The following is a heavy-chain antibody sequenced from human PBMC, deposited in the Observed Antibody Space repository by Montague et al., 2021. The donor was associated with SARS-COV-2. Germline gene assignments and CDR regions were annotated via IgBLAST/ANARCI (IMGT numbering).Heavy chain of an antibody. CDR3: ASHCGGGRCYFGMDV. V-gene: IGHV4-34*01. CDR1: GGSFSSY. D-gene: IGHD2-15*01. CDR2: ISHGGGT. J-gene: IGHJ6*02. Sequence: SETLSLTCDVYGGSFSSYWSWIRQPPGRGLEWVGQISHGGGTNYNPSLKSRVTISVDTSKNQVSLKLSSVTAADTAVYYCASHCGGGRCYFGMDVRGQGTTVTVSS.